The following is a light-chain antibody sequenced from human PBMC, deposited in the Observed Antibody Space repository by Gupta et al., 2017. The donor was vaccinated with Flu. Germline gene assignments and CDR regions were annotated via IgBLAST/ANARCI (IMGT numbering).Light chain of an antibody. CDR1: QSVSSSY. V-gene: IGKV3-20*01. Sequence: GTLSLSPGERATLSCRASQSVSSSYLAWYQQKPGQAPRLLIYGVSSRATGIPDRFSGSGSGTDFTLTISRLEPEDFAVYYCQQYGSSPLTFGQGTKVEIK. CDR3: QQYGSSPLT. CDR2: GVS. J-gene: IGKJ1*01.